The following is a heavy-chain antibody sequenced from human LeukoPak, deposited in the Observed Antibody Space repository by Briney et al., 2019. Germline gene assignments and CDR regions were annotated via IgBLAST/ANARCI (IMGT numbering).Heavy chain of an antibody. Sequence: ASVKVSCKASGYTFTGYYMHWVRQAPGQGLEWMGWINPNSGGTNYAQKFQGRVTMTRDTSISTAYMELSRPRSDDTAVYYCARARFSRLSPFDPWGQGTLVTVSS. CDR1: GYTFTGYY. D-gene: IGHD3-3*01. V-gene: IGHV1-2*02. CDR2: INPNSGGT. J-gene: IGHJ5*02. CDR3: ARARFSRLSPFDP.